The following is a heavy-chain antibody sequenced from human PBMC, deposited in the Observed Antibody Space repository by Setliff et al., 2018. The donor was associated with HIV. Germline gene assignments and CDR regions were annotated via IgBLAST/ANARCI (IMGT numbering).Heavy chain of an antibody. D-gene: IGHD4-17*01. CDR2: VRGIAYGGTT. V-gene: IGHV3-49*04. CDR3: TRDGGGDYGVYAPDY. Sequence: PGGSLRLSCAASGFTFSSYAMSWVRQAPGKGLEWVGLVRGIAYGGTTEYAASVRGRFTISRDDSKNIAYLQMNSLKTEDTAVYFCTRDGGGDYGVYAPDYWGQGTLVTVSS. CDR1: GFTFSSYA. J-gene: IGHJ4*02.